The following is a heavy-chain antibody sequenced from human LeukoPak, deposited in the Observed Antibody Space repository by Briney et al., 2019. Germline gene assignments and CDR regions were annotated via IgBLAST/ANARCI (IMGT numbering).Heavy chain of an antibody. CDR1: GFTFSSYS. CDR3: ARARDGYSSGWYRLPFDY. V-gene: IGHV3-48*01. CDR2: ISSSSSTI. Sequence: GGSLRLSCAASGFTFSSYSMNWVRQAPGKGLEWVSYISSSSSTIHYADSVKGRFTISRDNAKNSLYLQMNSLRAEDTAVYYCARARDGYSSGWYRLPFDYWGQGTLVTVSS. D-gene: IGHD6-19*01. J-gene: IGHJ4*02.